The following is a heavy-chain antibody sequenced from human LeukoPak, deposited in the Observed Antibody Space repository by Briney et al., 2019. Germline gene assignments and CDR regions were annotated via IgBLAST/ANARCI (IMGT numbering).Heavy chain of an antibody. CDR1: GFTFDDYA. J-gene: IGHJ4*02. CDR2: ISWNSGSI. D-gene: IGHD6-13*01. Sequence: PGRSLRLSCAASGFTFDDYAMHWVRQAPGKGLDWVSGISWNSGSISYADSVKGRFTTSRDNAKNSLYLQMNSLRAEDTALYYCAKAGGIAAAASFDYWGQGTLVTVSS. V-gene: IGHV3-9*01. CDR3: AKAGGIAAAASFDY.